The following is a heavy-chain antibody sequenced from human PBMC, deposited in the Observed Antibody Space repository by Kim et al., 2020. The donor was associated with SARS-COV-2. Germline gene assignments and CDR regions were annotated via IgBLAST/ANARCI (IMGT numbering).Heavy chain of an antibody. Sequence: GGSLRLSCAASGFTFHSCAMRWVRQAPGKGLEWVSVISDSGGSTYYADSVKGRFTISRDNSKNTVYLQMNSLRAEDTAVYYCAKDLNSDWGQGTLVTVSS. D-gene: IGHD4-4*01. J-gene: IGHJ4*02. CDR3: AKDLNSD. CDR1: GFTFHSCA. V-gene: IGHV3-23*01. CDR2: ISDSGGST.